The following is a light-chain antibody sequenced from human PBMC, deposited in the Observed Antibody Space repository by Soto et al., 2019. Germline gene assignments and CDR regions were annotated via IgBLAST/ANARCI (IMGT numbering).Light chain of an antibody. CDR3: QQYNNWPPIT. Sequence: EIVMTQSPATLSVSPGERATLSCRASQSVSGNLAWYQQKPGQAPRLLIYAASTRATGIPARFSGSGSGTEFTLSISSLQSEDFAVYYGQQYNNWPPITFGPGTKVYIK. J-gene: IGKJ3*01. CDR2: AAS. V-gene: IGKV3-15*01. CDR1: QSVSGN.